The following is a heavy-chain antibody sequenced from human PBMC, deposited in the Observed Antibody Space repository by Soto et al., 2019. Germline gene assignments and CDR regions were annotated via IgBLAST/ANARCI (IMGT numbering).Heavy chain of an antibody. CDR2: INDSGNI. D-gene: IGHD3-10*01. CDR1: GVSFSGYQ. Sequence: QVQLQQWGAGLLKPSETLSLTCAVYGVSFSGYQWSWIRQTPGKGLEWIGEINDSGNINYNPSLKSRISIVVDTEKKQISLRLSSVTAAATAVYYFARGLILWFGEITRRGGYSYARDVWGKGTTVTVSS. V-gene: IGHV4-34*01. CDR3: ARGLILWFGEITRRGGYSYARDV. J-gene: IGHJ6*04.